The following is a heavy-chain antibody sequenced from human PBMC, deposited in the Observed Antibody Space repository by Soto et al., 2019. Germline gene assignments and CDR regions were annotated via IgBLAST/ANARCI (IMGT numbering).Heavy chain of an antibody. CDR3: TRDGDLRYSSSWYLYYYYGMDV. V-gene: IGHV3-49*04. CDR1: GFTFGDYA. J-gene: IGHJ6*02. Sequence: PGGSLRLSCTASGFTFGDYAMSRVRQAPGKGLEWVGFIRSKAYGGTTEYAASVKGRFTISRDDSKSIAYLQMNSLKTEDTAVYYCTRDGDLRYSSSWYLYYYYGMDVWGQGTTVTVSS. CDR2: IRSKAYGGTT. D-gene: IGHD6-13*01.